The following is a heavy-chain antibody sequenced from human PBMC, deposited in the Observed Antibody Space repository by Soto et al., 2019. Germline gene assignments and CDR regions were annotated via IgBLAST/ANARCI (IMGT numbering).Heavy chain of an antibody. CDR1: GFTFSSYS. V-gene: IGHV3-48*04. CDR3: AKSNWFDP. Sequence: PGGSLRLSCAASGFTFSSYSMNWVRQAPGKGLEWVSCISSSRSSIYYADSVKGRFTISRDNAKNTLYLQMNSLRAEDTAVYYCAKSNWFDPWGQGSLVTVSS. CDR2: ISSSRSSI. J-gene: IGHJ5*02.